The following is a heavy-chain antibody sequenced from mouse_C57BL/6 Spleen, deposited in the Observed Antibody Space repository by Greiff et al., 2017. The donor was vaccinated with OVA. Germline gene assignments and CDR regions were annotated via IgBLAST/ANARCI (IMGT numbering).Heavy chain of an antibody. J-gene: IGHJ4*01. CDR3: ARAGAGYAMDY. Sequence: EVNVVESEGGLVQPGSSMKLSCTASGFTFSDYYMAWVRQVPEKGLEWVANINYDGSSTYYLDSLKSRFIISRDNAKNILYLQMSSLKSEDTATYYCARAGAGYAMDYWGQGTSVTVSS. CDR2: INYDGSST. V-gene: IGHV5-16*01. CDR1: GFTFSDYY.